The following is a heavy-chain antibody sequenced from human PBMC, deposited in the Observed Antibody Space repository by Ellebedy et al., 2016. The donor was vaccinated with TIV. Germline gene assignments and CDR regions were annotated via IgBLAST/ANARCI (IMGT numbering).Heavy chain of an antibody. CDR2: IKYDLSQT. D-gene: IGHD5-12*01. Sequence: PGGSLRLSCAASGFTFSTYWMGWVRQAPGEGLEGVANIKYDLSQTYYLDSVKGRFTISRDNAKNSLYLHMNSLRVEDTAMYYCARVRQGSGGYNFWGQGTLVTVSS. V-gene: IGHV3-7*03. CDR3: ARVRQGSGGYNF. CDR1: GFTFSTYW. J-gene: IGHJ4*02.